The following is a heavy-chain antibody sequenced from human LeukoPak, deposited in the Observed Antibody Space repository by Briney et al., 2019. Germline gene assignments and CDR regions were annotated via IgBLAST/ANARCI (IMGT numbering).Heavy chain of an antibody. Sequence: PSETLSLTCAVYGGSFSGYYWSWIRQPPGKGLEWIGEINHSGSTNYNPSLKSRVTISVDTSKNQFSLKLSSVTAADTAVYYCATSGGSSQLDVWGKGITVTVSS. D-gene: IGHD2-15*01. J-gene: IGHJ6*04. CDR1: GGSFSGYY. CDR2: INHSGST. CDR3: ATSGGSSQLDV. V-gene: IGHV4-34*01.